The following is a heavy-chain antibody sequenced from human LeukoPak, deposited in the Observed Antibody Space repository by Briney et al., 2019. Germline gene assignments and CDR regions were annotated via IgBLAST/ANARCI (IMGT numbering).Heavy chain of an antibody. CDR2: ISYDGSTK. V-gene: IGHV3-30*18. CDR3: AKIGSPGKWYFDY. J-gene: IGHJ4*02. D-gene: IGHD3-10*01. Sequence: PGGSLRLSCAASGFTFSNYGMHWVRQAPGKGLEWVAVISYDGSTKYYADSVKGRFTISRDNSENTLYLQMNSLRGEDTAVYYCAKIGSPGKWYFDYWGQGALVTVSS. CDR1: GFTFSNYG.